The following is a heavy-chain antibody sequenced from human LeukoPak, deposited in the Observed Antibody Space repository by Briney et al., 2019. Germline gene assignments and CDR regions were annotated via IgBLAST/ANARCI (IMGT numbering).Heavy chain of an antibody. Sequence: GGSLRLSCAASGFTFSDYYMSWIRQAPGKGLEWVSYISSSGSTIYYAGSVKGRFTISRDNAKNSLYLQMNSLRAEDTAVYYCSGSSLRDFSSTSCHASYLGQGTLVTVSS. J-gene: IGHJ4*02. D-gene: IGHD2-2*01. CDR2: ISSSGSTI. CDR3: SGSSLRDFSSTSCHASY. CDR1: GFTFSDYY. V-gene: IGHV3-11*01.